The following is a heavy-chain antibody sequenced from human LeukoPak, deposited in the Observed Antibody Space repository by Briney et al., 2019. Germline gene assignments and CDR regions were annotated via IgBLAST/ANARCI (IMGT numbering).Heavy chain of an antibody. Sequence: GGSLRLSCAASGFTFSSYSMNWVRQAPGKGLEWVSYISSSSSTIYYADSGKGRFTISRDNAKNTLYLQMDSLRAEHTALYYCAKDFVRYNIQFDYWGQGALVTVSS. V-gene: IGHV3-48*01. J-gene: IGHJ4*02. CDR1: GFTFSSYS. CDR3: AKDFVRYNIQFDY. D-gene: IGHD1-14*01. CDR2: ISSSSSTI.